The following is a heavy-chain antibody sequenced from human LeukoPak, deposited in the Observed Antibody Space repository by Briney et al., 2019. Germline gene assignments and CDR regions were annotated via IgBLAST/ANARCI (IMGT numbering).Heavy chain of an antibody. D-gene: IGHD6-13*01. CDR2: IASDGNST. Sequence: GGSLRLSCAASGFTFSSYWMNWVREAPGKGLVWVSRIASDGNSTTYADSVKGRFSISRDNAKTTLYLQMNSLRVEDTAVYYCARGRPHGTDYWGQGTLVPVSS. CDR1: GFTFSSYW. V-gene: IGHV3-74*01. CDR3: ARGRPHGTDY. J-gene: IGHJ4*02.